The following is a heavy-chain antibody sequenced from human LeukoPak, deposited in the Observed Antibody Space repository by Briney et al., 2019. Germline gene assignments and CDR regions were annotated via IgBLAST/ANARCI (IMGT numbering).Heavy chain of an antibody. V-gene: IGHV3-23*01. J-gene: IGHJ4*02. Sequence: TGGSLRLSRAASGFIFSSYAMSWVRQAPGKGLEWVSTISGSGGSTYYADSVKGRFTISRDNSKNSLYLQMNSLRAEDTAVYYCAKSVGGSHRLPADYWGQGTLVTVSS. D-gene: IGHD3-16*02. CDR2: ISGSGGST. CDR3: AKSVGGSHRLPADY. CDR1: GFIFSSYA.